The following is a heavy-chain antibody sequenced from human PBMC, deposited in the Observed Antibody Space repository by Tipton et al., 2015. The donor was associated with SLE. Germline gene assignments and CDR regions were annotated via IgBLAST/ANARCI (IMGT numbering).Heavy chain of an antibody. Sequence: TLSITCAVSGGSISSSNWWSWVRQPPGKGLEWIGEVYHSGSTNYNPSLKSRVTISVDKSKNQFSLKLSSVTAADTAVYYCARGLRSSQPVDYWGQGPLVTVSS. CDR1: GGSISSSNW. CDR3: ARGLRSSQPVDY. D-gene: IGHD2-2*01. CDR2: VYHSGST. J-gene: IGHJ4*02. V-gene: IGHV4-4*02.